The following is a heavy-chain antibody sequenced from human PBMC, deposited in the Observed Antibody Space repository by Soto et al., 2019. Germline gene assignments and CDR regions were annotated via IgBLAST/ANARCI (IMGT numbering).Heavy chain of an antibody. CDR3: AREGNLGRWIQPLDS. V-gene: IGHV4-61*03. D-gene: IGHD2-2*03. CDR2: IHYNGNT. Sequence: SETLSLTCDVSGDSLSTDNYYWAWIRQPPGKGLEWIGNIHYNGNTKYSPSLKSRVTMSVDTSKNHFSLKLISVTTADTAVYFCAREGNLGRWIQPLDSWGQGTLVTVSS. J-gene: IGHJ4*02. CDR1: GDSLSTDNYY.